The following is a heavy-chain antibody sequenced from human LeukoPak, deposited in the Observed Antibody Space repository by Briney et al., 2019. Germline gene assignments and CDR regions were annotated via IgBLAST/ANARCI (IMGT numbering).Heavy chain of an antibody. V-gene: IGHV3-23*01. CDR3: AKDRNWNDVGVFDS. J-gene: IGHJ4*02. CDR1: GFTFDDYA. Sequence: GGSLRLSCAASGFTFDDYAMHWVRQAPGKGLEWVSAISGSGGSTYYADSVKGRFTISRDNSKNTLYLQMNSLRAEDTAVYYCAKDRNWNDVGVFDSWGQGTLVTVSS. D-gene: IGHD1-1*01. CDR2: ISGSGGST.